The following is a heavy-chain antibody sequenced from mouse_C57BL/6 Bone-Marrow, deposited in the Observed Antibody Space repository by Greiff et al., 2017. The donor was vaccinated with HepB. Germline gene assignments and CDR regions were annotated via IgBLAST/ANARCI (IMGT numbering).Heavy chain of an antibody. J-gene: IGHJ4*01. Sequence: QVHVKQSGAELVRPGASVKLSCKASGYTFTDYYINWVKQRPGQGLEWIARIYPGSGNTKYAPKFQGKATITADTSSNTAYLQLSSLTSEDTAIYYCAREGPITTVVSYYAMDYWGQGTSVTVSS. CDR1: GYTFTDYY. D-gene: IGHD1-1*01. CDR2: IYPGSGNT. V-gene: IGHV1-76*01. CDR3: AREGPITTVVSYYAMDY.